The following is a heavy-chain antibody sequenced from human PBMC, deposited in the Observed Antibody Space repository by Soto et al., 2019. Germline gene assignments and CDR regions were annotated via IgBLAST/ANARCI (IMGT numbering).Heavy chain of an antibody. CDR2: ISSRSDI. D-gene: IGHD2-2*02. J-gene: IGHJ6*02. Sequence: RGGSLRLSCVGSGFTFSTYSIHWVRQAPGKGLEWVSSISSRSDIYYANSVKGRFTISRDNAKNSVSLQMSSLRAEDTAVYYCAREYTAWPLAYGLDVWGQGTTVTVSS. V-gene: IGHV3-21*01. CDR3: AREYTAWPLAYGLDV. CDR1: GFTFSTYS.